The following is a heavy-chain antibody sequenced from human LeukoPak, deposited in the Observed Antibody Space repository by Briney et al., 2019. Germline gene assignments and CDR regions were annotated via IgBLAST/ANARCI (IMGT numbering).Heavy chain of an antibody. Sequence: GASVKVSCKTSGYSFTHYGISWVRQAPGKGLEWMGWISTYDGATHYAQNFQDRVTMTRDTSMSTAYMELSRLRSDDTAVYYRARDASSGWYRDDAFDIWGQGTMVTVSS. CDR3: ARDASSGWYRDDAFDI. J-gene: IGHJ3*02. CDR2: ISTYDGAT. V-gene: IGHV1-18*01. CDR1: GYSFTHYG. D-gene: IGHD6-19*01.